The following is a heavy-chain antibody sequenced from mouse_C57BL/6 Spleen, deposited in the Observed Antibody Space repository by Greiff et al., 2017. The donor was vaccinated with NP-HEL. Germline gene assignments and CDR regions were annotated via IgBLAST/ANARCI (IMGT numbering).Heavy chain of an antibody. CDR2: INPNNGGT. D-gene: IGHD1-1*01. Sequence: EVQLQQSGPELVKPGASVKISCKASGYTFTDYYMNWVKQSHGKSLEWIGDINPNNGGTSYNQKFKGKATLTVDKSSSTAYMERRSLTSEDSAVYYCARTLYGSRGDYWGQGTTLTVSS. J-gene: IGHJ2*01. CDR1: GYTFTDYY. V-gene: IGHV1-26*01. CDR3: ARTLYGSRGDY.